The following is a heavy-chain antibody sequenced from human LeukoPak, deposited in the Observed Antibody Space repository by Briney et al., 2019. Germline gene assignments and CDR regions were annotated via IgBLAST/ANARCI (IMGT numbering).Heavy chain of an antibody. CDR1: GGSISSSNW. Sequence: SGTLSLTCAVSGGSISSSNWWGWVRQPPGKGLEWIGEIYHSGSTNYNPSLKSRVTISIDKSKNQFSLKLTSVTAADTAVYYCAAKKWELRFFDYWGQGILVTVSS. D-gene: IGHD1-26*01. CDR3: AAKKWELRFFDY. V-gene: IGHV4-4*02. J-gene: IGHJ4*02. CDR2: IYHSGST.